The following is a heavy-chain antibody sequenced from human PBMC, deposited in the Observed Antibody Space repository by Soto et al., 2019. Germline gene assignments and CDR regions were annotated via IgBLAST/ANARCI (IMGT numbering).Heavy chain of an antibody. CDR3: AHRGEWLARGGFDY. Sequence: QITLKESGPTLVKPTQTLTLTCTFSGFSLSTSGVGVGWIRQPPGKALEWLVLIYWDDDKRYSPSLKSRLTITKDTSKNQVVLTITNMDPVDTATYYCAHRGEWLARGGFDYWGQGTLVTVSS. J-gene: IGHJ4*02. D-gene: IGHD6-19*01. CDR1: GFSLSTSGVG. V-gene: IGHV2-5*02. CDR2: IYWDDDK.